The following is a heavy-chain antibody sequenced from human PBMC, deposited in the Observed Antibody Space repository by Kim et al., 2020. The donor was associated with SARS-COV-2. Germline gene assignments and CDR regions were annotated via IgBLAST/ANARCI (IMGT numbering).Heavy chain of an antibody. V-gene: IGHV5-10-1*01. D-gene: IGHD5-18*01. Sequence: GESLKISCKGSGYSFTSYWISWVRQMPGKGLEWMGRIDPSDSYTNYSPSFQGHVTISADKSISTAYLQWSSLKASDTAMYYCAISVDPAIYFHYYYGMDVWGQGTTVTVSS. J-gene: IGHJ6*02. CDR3: AISVDPAIYFHYYYGMDV. CDR1: GYSFTSYW. CDR2: IDPSDSYT.